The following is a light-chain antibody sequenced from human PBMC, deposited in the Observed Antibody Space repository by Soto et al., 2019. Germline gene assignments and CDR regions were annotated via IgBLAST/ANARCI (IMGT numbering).Light chain of an antibody. J-gene: IGLJ1*01. V-gene: IGLV2-14*03. CDR1: SSDIGDSNY. CDR3: SSFRSSSTSYV. Sequence: QSALTQPASVSGSPGQSITISCTGTSSDIGDSNYVSWYQQHPGKAPKLVFYDVSNRPSGVSNRFSGSKSANTASLTISGLQAEDEADYYCSSFRSSSTSYVFGTGTKVTV. CDR2: DVS.